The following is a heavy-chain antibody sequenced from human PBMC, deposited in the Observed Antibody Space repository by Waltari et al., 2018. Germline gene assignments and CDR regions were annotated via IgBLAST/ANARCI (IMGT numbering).Heavy chain of an antibody. CDR1: GFTFSRYW. J-gene: IGHJ4*02. D-gene: IGHD5-18*01. CDR2: IKQDGSEK. Sequence: EVQLVESGGGLVQSGGSLRLSCTGSGFTFSRYWMTWVRQAPGKGLEWVANIKQDGSEKYYVESVRGRFTISRDNAKNSLYLQMNSLRAEDTAVYYCARDPMAYSYVPWYFDYWGQGALVTVSS. CDR3: ARDPMAYSYVPWYFDY. V-gene: IGHV3-7*01.